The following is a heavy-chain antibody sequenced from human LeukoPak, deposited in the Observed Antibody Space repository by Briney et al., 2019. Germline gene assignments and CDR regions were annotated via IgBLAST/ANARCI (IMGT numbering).Heavy chain of an antibody. J-gene: IGHJ4*02. Sequence: KSSETLSLTCTVSGGSISSNSYYWGWIRQPPGKGLEWIGSISFSGSTYYNPSLKSRVTISVDTSKNQFSLKLSSVTAADTAVYYCARGGRGGGVLLPAIQLYDYWGQGTLVTVSS. CDR3: ARGGRGGGVLLPAIQLYDY. V-gene: IGHV4-39*01. CDR1: GGSISSNSYY. D-gene: IGHD5-18*01. CDR2: ISFSGST.